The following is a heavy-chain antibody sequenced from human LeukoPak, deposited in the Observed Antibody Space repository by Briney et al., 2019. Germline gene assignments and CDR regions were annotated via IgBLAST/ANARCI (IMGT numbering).Heavy chain of an antibody. V-gene: IGHV3-21*01. J-gene: IGHJ4*02. CDR2: ISSSSSYI. D-gene: IGHD3-22*01. CDR3: ARTYYYDSSGYYPASYYFDY. Sequence: GGSLRPSCAASGFTFSSYSMYWVRQAPGKGLEWVSSISSSSSYIYYADSVKGRFTISRDNAKNSLYLQMNSLRAEDTAVYYCARTYYYDSSGYYPASYYFDYWGQGTLVTVSS. CDR1: GFTFSSYS.